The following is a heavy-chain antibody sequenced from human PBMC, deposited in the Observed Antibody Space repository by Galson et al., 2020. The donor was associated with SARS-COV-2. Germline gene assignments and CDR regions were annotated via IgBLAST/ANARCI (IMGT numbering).Heavy chain of an antibody. D-gene: IGHD6-13*01. J-gene: IGHJ6*02. CDR1: GGSISRYY. CDR2: IYYSGST. Sequence: ETSETLSLTCTVSGGSISRYYWSWIRQPPGKGLEWIGCIYYSGSTNYNPSLKNRVTILVDTSKNQFSLKLSSVTAADTAVYYCARHMHITAAGISKTYFYYGMDVWGQGTTVTVSS. V-gene: IGHV4-59*08. CDR3: ARHMHITAAGISKTYFYYGMDV.